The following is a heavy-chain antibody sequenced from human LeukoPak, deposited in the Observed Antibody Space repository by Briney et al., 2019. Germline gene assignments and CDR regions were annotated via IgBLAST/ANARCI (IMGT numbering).Heavy chain of an antibody. Sequence: PSETLSLTCTVSGGSISSNTYYWGWIRQPPGKGLEGIGSIYYSGSTYYNPSLKSRVTISVDTSKNQFSLKLSSVTAADTAVYYCARRRDGYNPFDYWGQGTLVTVSS. CDR3: ARRRDGYNPFDY. CDR1: GGSISSNTYY. D-gene: IGHD5-24*01. CDR2: IYYSGST. J-gene: IGHJ4*02. V-gene: IGHV4-39*07.